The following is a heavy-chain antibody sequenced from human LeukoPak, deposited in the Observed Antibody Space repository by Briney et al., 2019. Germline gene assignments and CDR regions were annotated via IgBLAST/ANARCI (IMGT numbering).Heavy chain of an antibody. J-gene: IGHJ6*03. CDR1: GGSISSSSYY. CDR2: IYYSGST. Sequence: SETLSLTCTVSGGSISSSSYYWGWIRQPPGKGLEWIGNIYYSGSTYYNPSLKSRVTISVDTSKNQFSLKLSSVTAADTAVYYCARAGRGQWLVTYYYYMDVWGKGTTVTVSS. V-gene: IGHV4-39*07. CDR3: ARAGRGQWLVTYYYYMDV. D-gene: IGHD6-19*01.